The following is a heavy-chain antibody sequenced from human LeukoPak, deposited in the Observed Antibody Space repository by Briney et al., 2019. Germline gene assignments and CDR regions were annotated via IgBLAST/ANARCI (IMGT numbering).Heavy chain of an antibody. V-gene: IGHV3-48*03. D-gene: IGHD6-19*01. CDR1: GFTFSSYE. J-gene: IGHJ4*02. Sequence: GGSLRLSCAAFGFTFSSYEMNWVRQAPGKGLEWVSYISSSGSTIYYADSVKGRFTISRDNAKNSLYLQMNSLRAEDTAVYYCAGGTVAGRKNYWGQGTLVTVSS. CDR2: ISSSGSTI. CDR3: AGGTVAGRKNY.